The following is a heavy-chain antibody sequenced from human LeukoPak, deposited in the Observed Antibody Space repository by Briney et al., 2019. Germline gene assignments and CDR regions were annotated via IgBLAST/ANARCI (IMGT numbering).Heavy chain of an antibody. CDR2: IWYDGSNT. J-gene: IGHJ3*01. D-gene: IGHD3-10*01. CDR1: GFTFSSYS. CDR3: ARDVPYSGNYYPDASDF. Sequence: PGGSLRLSCAASGFTFSSYSMHWVRQAPGKGLEWVAAIWYDGSNTYYVDSVKGRFTISRDNSKNTLFLQMNSLRAGDTAVYYCARDVPYSGNYYPDASDFWGQGTMVTVSS. V-gene: IGHV3-33*01.